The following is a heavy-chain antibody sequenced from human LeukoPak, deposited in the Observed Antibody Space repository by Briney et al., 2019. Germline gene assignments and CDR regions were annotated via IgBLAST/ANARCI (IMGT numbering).Heavy chain of an antibody. CDR1: GGSISSSNW. CDR2: IYHSGST. CDR3: ARDFRVYYDSSGYNYDAFDM. J-gene: IGHJ3*02. Sequence: SETLSLTCAVSGGSISSSNWWSWVRQPPGKGLEWIGEIYHSGSTNYNPSLKSRVTISVETSKNQFSLKLSSVTAADTAVYYCARDFRVYYDSSGYNYDAFDMWGQGTMVTVSS. V-gene: IGHV4-4*02. D-gene: IGHD3-22*01.